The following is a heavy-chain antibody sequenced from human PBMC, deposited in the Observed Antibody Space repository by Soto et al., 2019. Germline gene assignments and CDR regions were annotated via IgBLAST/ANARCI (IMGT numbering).Heavy chain of an antibody. J-gene: IGHJ5*02. V-gene: IGHV4-4*02. Sequence: PSETLSLTCAVSGGSISSSNWWSWVRQPPGKGLEWIGEIYHSGSTNYNPSPKSRVTISVDKSKNQFSLKLSSVTAADTAVYYCARAKRVLVAKGNWFDPWGQGTLVTVSS. CDR2: IYHSGST. CDR3: ARAKRVLVAKGNWFDP. CDR1: GGSISSSNW.